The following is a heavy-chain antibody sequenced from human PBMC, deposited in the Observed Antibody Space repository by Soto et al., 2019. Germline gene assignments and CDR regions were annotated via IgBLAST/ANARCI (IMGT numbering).Heavy chain of an antibody. Sequence: ASVKVSCKASGYTFTSYGISWVRQAPGQGLEWMGWIGAYNGNTNYAQKLQGRVTMTTDTSTSTAYMELRSLRSDDTAVYYCARNFPYYDSSGYHTGDNYYYGMDVWGQGTTVTVSS. D-gene: IGHD3-22*01. CDR2: IGAYNGNT. J-gene: IGHJ6*02. CDR3: ARNFPYYDSSGYHTGDNYYYGMDV. V-gene: IGHV1-18*04. CDR1: GYTFTSYG.